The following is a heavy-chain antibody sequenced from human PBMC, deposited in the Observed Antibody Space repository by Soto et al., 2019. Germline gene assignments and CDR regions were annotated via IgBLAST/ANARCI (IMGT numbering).Heavy chain of an antibody. V-gene: IGHV3-23*01. J-gene: IGHJ4*02. D-gene: IGHD2-8*01. CDR3: AKGTQLMVYAKVVDY. CDR2: ISGSGGST. Sequence: GGSLRLSCAASGFTFSSYAMSWVRQAPGKGLEWVSAISGSGGSTYYADSVKGRFTISRDNSKNTLYLQMNSLRAEDTAVYYCAKGTQLMVYAKVVDYWGQGTLVTVSS. CDR1: GFTFSSYA.